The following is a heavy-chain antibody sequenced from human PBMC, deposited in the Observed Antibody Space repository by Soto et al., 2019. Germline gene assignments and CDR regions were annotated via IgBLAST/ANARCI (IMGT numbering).Heavy chain of an antibody. CDR1: GFTFSSYA. V-gene: IGHV3-30-3*01. Sequence: QVQFVESGGGVVQPGTSLRLSCAASGFTFSSYAMHWVRQAPGKGLEWVAVMSYDGRIKDYADSVKGRVTISRDNTMSTLYLQMNSLRDEDTAVYYCAKDEGGGYYYGMTHWGQGTLVSVSS. CDR2: MSYDGRIK. CDR3: AKDEGGGYYYGMTH. D-gene: IGHD3-3*01. J-gene: IGHJ4*02.